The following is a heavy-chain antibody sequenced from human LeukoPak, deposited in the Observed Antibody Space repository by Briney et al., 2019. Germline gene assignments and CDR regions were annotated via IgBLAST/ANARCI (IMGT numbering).Heavy chain of an antibody. CDR1: GGSINTYY. Sequence: SETLSLTCAVSGGSINTYYWAWIRQPPGKGLEWIGYLDYDGNTNYNPSLRGRVTISVDRSKNQFSLKLSSVTAADTAVYYCARDLSMDYWGQGTLVTVSS. V-gene: IGHV4-59*01. CDR3: ARDLSMDY. J-gene: IGHJ4*02. CDR2: LDYDGNT.